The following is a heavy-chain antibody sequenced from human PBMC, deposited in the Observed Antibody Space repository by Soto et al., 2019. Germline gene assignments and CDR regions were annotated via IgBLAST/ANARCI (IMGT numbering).Heavy chain of an antibody. CDR1: GYSFTSYW. J-gene: IGHJ6*02. CDR3: ARQVHPSPHVDV. Sequence: VESLRISCKVSGYSFTSYWISWVRQMPGKGLEWMGRIDPSDSYTNYSPSFQGHVTISADKSISTAYLQWSSLKASDTAMYYCARQVHPSPHVDVWGQGTTVTVSS. V-gene: IGHV5-10-1*01. D-gene: IGHD1-1*01. CDR2: IDPSDSYT.